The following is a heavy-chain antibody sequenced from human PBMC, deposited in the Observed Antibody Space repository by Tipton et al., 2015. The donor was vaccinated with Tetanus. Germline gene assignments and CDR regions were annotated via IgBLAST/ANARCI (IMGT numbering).Heavy chain of an antibody. J-gene: IGHJ3*02. D-gene: IGHD2-15*01. CDR3: AEAANRSRRRGYDI. CDR1: GDSISSSY. Sequence: TLSLTCTVSGDSISSSYWSWIRQPPGKGLAWFGYIYIPESAKIYNPSFQSRVAISIDTSKSQLSLKLTSVTAADTAVYYCAEAANRSRRRGYDIWGQGKMVIVSS. V-gene: IGHV4-4*08. CDR2: IYIPESA.